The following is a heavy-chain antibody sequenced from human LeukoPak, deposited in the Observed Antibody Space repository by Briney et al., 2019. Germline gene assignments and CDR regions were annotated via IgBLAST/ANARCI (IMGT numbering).Heavy chain of an antibody. V-gene: IGHV3-30*18. Sequence: GGSPRLSCAASGFTFSSYGMHWVRQAPGKGLEWVAVISYDGSNKYYADSVKGRFTISRDNSKNTLYLQMNSLRAEDTAVYYCAERGAEVGATIAPGDYWGQGTLVTVSS. D-gene: IGHD1-26*01. CDR2: ISYDGSNK. CDR3: AERGAEVGATIAPGDY. CDR1: GFTFSSYG. J-gene: IGHJ4*02.